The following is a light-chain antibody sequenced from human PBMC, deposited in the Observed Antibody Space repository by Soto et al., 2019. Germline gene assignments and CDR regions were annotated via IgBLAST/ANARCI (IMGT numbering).Light chain of an antibody. CDR1: SSNIGANH. CDR2: NND. V-gene: IGLV1-44*01. CDR3: EAWDDSLGSAV. J-gene: IGLJ2*01. Sequence: QSVLTQPPSASGTPGQRVTISCSGSSSNIGANHINWYQQLPGAAPQLLIYNNDQRPSGVPDRFSASKSGTSASLAISGLQSEDEADYYCEAWDDSLGSAVLGGGTKLTVL.